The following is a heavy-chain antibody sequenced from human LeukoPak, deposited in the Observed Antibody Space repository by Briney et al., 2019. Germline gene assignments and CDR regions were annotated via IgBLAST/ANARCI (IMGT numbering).Heavy chain of an antibody. Sequence: GGSLRLSCAASGFTLSSYAMHWVRQAPGKGLEWVAVISYDGSNKYYADSVKGRFTISRDNSKNTLYLQMNSLRAEDTAVYYCARDLSAVAGSGYWGQGTLVTVSS. CDR3: ARDLSAVAGSGY. CDR2: ISYDGSNK. J-gene: IGHJ4*02. D-gene: IGHD6-19*01. CDR1: GFTLSSYA. V-gene: IGHV3-30-3*01.